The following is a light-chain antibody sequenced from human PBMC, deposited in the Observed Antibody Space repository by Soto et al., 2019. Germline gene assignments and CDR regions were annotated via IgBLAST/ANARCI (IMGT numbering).Light chain of an antibody. J-gene: IGKJ2*01. V-gene: IGKV2-28*01. CDR3: MQALQTPWT. CDR1: QSLLHSNGYNY. CDR2: LGS. Sequence: DIVMTQSPLSLPLTPGEPASISFRSSQSLLHSNGYNYLDWYLQKPGQSPQLLIYLGSNRASGVPDRFSGSGSGTDFTLKISRVEAEDVGVYYCMQALQTPWTFGQGTKLEIK.